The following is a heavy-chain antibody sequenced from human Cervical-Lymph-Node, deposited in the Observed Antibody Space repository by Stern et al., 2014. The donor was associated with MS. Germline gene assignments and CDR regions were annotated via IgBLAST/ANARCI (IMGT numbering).Heavy chain of an antibody. CDR2: TSYDGSDK. J-gene: IGHJ6*02. Sequence: VHLVESGGGAVQSGRSLRLSCAASGFTFSSYGMHWVRQAPGKGLEWVAVTSYDGSDKYYADSVKGRFTISRDNSKNTLYLQMNSLRAEDTAVYYCAKDFDNYYYYGMDVWGQGTTVTVSS. CDR3: AKDFDNYYYYGMDV. CDR1: GFTFSSYG. V-gene: IGHV3-30*18. D-gene: IGHD3-9*01.